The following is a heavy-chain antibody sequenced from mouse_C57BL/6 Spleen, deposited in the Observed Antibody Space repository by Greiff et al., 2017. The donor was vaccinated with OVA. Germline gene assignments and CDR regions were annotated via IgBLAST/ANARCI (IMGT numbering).Heavy chain of an antibody. D-gene: IGHD1-1*01. CDR2: IYPRDGST. V-gene: IGHV1-85*01. Sequence: LVESGPELVKPGASVKLSCKASGYTFTSYDINWVKQRPGQGLEWIGWIYPRDGSTKYNEKFKGKATLTVDTSSSTAYMELHSLTSEDSAVYFCAPITTGDYWGQGTTLTVSS. CDR1: GYTFTSYD. J-gene: IGHJ2*01. CDR3: APITTGDY.